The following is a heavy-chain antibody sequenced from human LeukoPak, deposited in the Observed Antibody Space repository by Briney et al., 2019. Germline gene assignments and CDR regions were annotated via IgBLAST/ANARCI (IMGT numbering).Heavy chain of an antibody. V-gene: IGHV1-2*02. Sequence: AAVKVSCEASGYTFTDYYMQWVRPAPGEGFEWVGRINPSNGGTNYAQKFQGRVTMTRDTSVSTVYLELSRLRSDDTAIYYCARESRGMLNYFDYWGQGTLVTASS. CDR3: ARESRGMLNYFDY. CDR2: INPSNGGT. J-gene: IGHJ4*02. CDR1: GYTFTDYY. D-gene: IGHD2-8*01.